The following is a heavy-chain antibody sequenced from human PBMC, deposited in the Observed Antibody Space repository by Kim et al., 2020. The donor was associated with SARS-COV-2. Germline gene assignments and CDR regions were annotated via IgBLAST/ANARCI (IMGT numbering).Heavy chain of an antibody. V-gene: IGHV3-21*01. J-gene: IGHJ4*02. D-gene: IGHD3-22*01. Sequence: SVKGRFTISRDNAKNSLYLQMNSLRAEDTAVYYCAVTPPHYYDSSGYVVYWGQGTLVTVSS. CDR3: AVTPPHYYDSSGYVVY.